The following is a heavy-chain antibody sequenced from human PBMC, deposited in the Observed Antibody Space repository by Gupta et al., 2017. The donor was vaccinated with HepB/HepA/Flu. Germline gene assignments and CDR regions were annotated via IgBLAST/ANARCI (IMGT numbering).Heavy chain of an antibody. CDR2: INEDESAK. CDR1: GFTFSTYW. J-gene: IGHJ4*02. D-gene: IGHD4-17*01. V-gene: IGHV3-7*01. Sequence: EVQLVESGGGLVQPGGSLRLSCVVSGFTFSTYWMSWVRQAPGKGLEGVANINEDESAKDYVDSVKGRFTVSRDNAKNSLYLQVNSLRVEDTAVYYCARGRTVKDYWGQGTPVTVSS. CDR3: ARGRTVKDY.